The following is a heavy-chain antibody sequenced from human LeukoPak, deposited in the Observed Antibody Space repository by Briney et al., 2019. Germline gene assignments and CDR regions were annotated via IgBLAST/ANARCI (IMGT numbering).Heavy chain of an antibody. J-gene: IGHJ5*02. V-gene: IGHV1-8*02. CDR2: MNPNSGNT. D-gene: IGHD6-13*01. CDR1: GYTFTSYG. CDR3: ARHGQQQGFDP. Sequence: ASVKVSCKASGYTFTSYGISWVRQAPGQGLEWMGWMNPNSGNTGYAQKFQGRVTMTRNTSISTAYMELSSLRSEDTAVYYCARHGQQQGFDPWGQGTLVTVSS.